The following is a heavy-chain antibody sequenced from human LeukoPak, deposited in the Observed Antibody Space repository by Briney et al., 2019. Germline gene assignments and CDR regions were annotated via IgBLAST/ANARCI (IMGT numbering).Heavy chain of an antibody. CDR1: GYSFTNYW. Sequence: GESLKISCKGSGYSFTNYWIGWVRQMPGKGLEWVAIIYPGDSDTRYSPSFQGQVTISADKSISTAYLQWSSLKASDTAMYYCARLKRPGLYYYGSGSYLGYWGQGTLVTVSS. CDR2: IYPGDSDT. D-gene: IGHD3-10*01. J-gene: IGHJ4*02. CDR3: ARLKRPGLYYYGSGSYLGY. V-gene: IGHV5-51*01.